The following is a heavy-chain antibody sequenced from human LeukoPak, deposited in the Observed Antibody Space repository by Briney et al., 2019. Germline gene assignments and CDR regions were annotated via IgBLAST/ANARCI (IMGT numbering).Heavy chain of an antibody. D-gene: IGHD5-18*01. CDR1: GYSFTSYW. Sequence: GESLKIFCKGSGYSFTSYWIGWVRQMPGKGLEWMGIIYPGDSDTRYSPSFQGQVTISADKSISTAYLQWSSLKASDTAMYYCARHLRGYSYGYEYDYWGQGTLVTVSS. CDR3: ARHLRGYSYGYEYDY. CDR2: IYPGDSDT. J-gene: IGHJ4*02. V-gene: IGHV5-51*01.